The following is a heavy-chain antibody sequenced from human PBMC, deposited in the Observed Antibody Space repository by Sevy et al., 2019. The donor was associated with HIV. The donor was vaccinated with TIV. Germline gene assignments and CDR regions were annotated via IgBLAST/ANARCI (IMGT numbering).Heavy chain of an antibody. Sequence: ASVKVSCKTSGYNFRDHGISWVRQVPGQGLEWMGWINTYTGHTNYAHNFQNRVTMTTDTSTTTVYMELRSLRSGDTAVYYCARCGYGSGSYYAPNWGQGTLVTVSS. CDR3: ARCGYGSGSYYAPN. J-gene: IGHJ4*02. V-gene: IGHV1-18*01. CDR1: GYNFRDHG. D-gene: IGHD3-10*01. CDR2: INTYTGHT.